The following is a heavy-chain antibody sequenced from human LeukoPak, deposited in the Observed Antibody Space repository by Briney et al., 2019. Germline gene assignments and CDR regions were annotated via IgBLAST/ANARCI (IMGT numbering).Heavy chain of an antibody. V-gene: IGHV3-30*18. CDR2: ISYDGSNK. D-gene: IGHD3-22*01. J-gene: IGHJ6*02. CDR3: AKDLTAYYYDSSGHYYYYGMDV. CDR1: GFTFSSYG. Sequence: PGRSLRLSCAASGFTFSSYGMHWVRQAPGKGLEWVAVISYDGSNKYYADSVKGRFTISRDNSKNTLYLQMNSLRAEDTAVYYCAKDLTAYYYDSSGHYYYYGMDVWGQGTTVTVSS.